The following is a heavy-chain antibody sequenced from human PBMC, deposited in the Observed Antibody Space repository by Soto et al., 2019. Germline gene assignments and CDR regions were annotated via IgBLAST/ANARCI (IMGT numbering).Heavy chain of an antibody. V-gene: IGHV3-23*01. CDR3: AKFIVIAAAGLRGWFDP. J-gene: IGHJ5*02. CDR1: GFTFSSYA. D-gene: IGHD6-13*01. CDR2: ISGSGGST. Sequence: EVQLLESGGGLVQPGGSLRLSCAASGFTFSSYAMSWVRQAPGKGLEWVSAISGSGGSTYYADSVKGRFTISRDKSKDTLDLQRTSPGAGDTALYYCAKFIVIAAAGLRGWFDPWGQGTVVTVSS.